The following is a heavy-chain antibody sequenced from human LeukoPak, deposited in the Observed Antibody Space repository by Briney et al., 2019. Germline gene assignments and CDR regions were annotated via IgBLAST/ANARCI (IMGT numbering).Heavy chain of an antibody. D-gene: IGHD3-10*01. Sequence: RASVKVSCKASGYTFTSYDINWVRQATGQGLEWMGIINPSGGSTSYAQKFQGRVTMTRDMSTSTVYMELSSLRSEDTAVYYCARHYYYGSGSYYMSGYFDYWGQGTLVTVSS. CDR2: INPSGGST. J-gene: IGHJ4*02. V-gene: IGHV1-46*01. CDR3: ARHYYYGSGSYYMSGYFDY. CDR1: GYTFTSYD.